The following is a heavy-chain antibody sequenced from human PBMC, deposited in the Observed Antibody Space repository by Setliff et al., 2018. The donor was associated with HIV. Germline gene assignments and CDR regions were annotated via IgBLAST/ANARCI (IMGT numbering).Heavy chain of an antibody. J-gene: IGHJ4*02. CDR3: ARRFEQWLAFDY. D-gene: IGHD6-19*01. CDR1: GDSISSYY. CDR2: IYSTGDS. Sequence: SETLSLTCTVSGDSISSYYWSWIRQPPGKELEWIGYIYSTGDSNYNPSLKSRVTMAVDTSKNQFSLKLGSVTAADTAVYFCARRFEQWLAFDYWGQGTLVTVSS. V-gene: IGHV4-4*09.